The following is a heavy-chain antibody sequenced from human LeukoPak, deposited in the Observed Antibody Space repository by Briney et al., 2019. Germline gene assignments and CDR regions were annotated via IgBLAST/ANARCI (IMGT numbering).Heavy chain of an antibody. J-gene: IGHJ4*02. V-gene: IGHV3-7*01. CDR3: ARDLVRGFSDY. D-gene: IGHD3-10*02. CDR2: IKQDGSAK. Sequence: GGSLRLSCAASGFTFSSYWMSWVRQAPGKGLEWVANIKQDGSAKYYVDSVKGRFTISRDNAKNSPYLQMNSLRAEDTAVYYCARDLVRGFSDYWGQGTLVTVSS. CDR1: GFTFSSYW.